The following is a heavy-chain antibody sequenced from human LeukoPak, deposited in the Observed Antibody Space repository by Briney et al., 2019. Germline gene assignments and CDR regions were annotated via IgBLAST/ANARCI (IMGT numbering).Heavy chain of an antibody. CDR3: ARVSLDSSSWYYFDY. CDR2: IIPIFGTA. J-gene: IGHJ4*02. Sequence: SVKVSCKASGGTFSSYAVSWVRQAPGQGLEWMGGIIPIFGTANYAQKFQGRVTITADESTSTAYMELSSLRSEDTAVYYCARVSLDSSSWYYFDYWGQGTLVTVSS. V-gene: IGHV1-69*13. D-gene: IGHD6-13*01. CDR1: GGTFSSYA.